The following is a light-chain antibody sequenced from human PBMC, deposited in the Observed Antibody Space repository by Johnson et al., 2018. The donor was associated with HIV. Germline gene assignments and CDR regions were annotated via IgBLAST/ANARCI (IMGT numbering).Light chain of an antibody. V-gene: IGLV1-51*01. J-gene: IGLJ1*01. CDR2: DTY. CDR1: SSSIGNNY. CDR3: GTWDTSLSAGGV. Sequence: QSVLTQPPSVSAAPGQKVTISCSGSSSSIGNNYVSWYQQLPRTAPKLLIYDTYKRPSGIPDRFSGSKYGTSATLGITGLPTGDEADYYCGTWDTSLSAGGVFGTGTKVTVL.